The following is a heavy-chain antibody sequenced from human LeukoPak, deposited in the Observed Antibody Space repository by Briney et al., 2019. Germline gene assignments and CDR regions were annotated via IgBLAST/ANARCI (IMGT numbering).Heavy chain of an antibody. J-gene: IGHJ5*02. CDR3: ARGGPRGYSYGQFDP. CDR1: GGSISTYY. Sequence: SETLSLTCTVSGGSISTYYWSWIRQPPGKGLEWIGYIYSSGSTNYNPSLKSQVTISVDTSKNQFSLKLSSVTAADTALYYCARGGPRGYSYGQFDPWGQGTLVPDSS. CDR2: IYSSGST. V-gene: IGHV4-59*01. D-gene: IGHD5-18*01.